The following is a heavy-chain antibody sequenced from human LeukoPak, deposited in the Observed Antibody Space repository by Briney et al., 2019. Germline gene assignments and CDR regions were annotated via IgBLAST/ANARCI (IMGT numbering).Heavy chain of an antibody. V-gene: IGHV3-7*03. CDR3: VRDKVGFDY. CDR1: GFTFSSSW. Sequence: GGSLRLSCAASGFTFSSSWMSWVRQAPGKGLEWVANIKQDGSEKYYVDSVKSRFTISRDNAKNSLYLQMNSLRAEDTAVYYCVRDKVGFDYWGQGTLVTVSS. J-gene: IGHJ4*02. CDR2: IKQDGSEK.